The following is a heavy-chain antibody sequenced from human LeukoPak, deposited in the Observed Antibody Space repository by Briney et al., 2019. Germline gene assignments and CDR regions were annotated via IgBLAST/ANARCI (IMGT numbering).Heavy chain of an antibody. V-gene: IGHV4-39*01. Sequence: PSETLSLTCTVSGGSISSSSYYWGWIRQPPGKGLDWIGSIYYGGSTYYNPSLKSRVTMSVDTSKNQFSLKLSSATAADTSVYYCARVARYGDYFVDYWGQGTLVTVSS. CDR1: GGSISSSSYY. CDR2: IYYGGST. J-gene: IGHJ4*02. D-gene: IGHD4-17*01. CDR3: ARVARYGDYFVDY.